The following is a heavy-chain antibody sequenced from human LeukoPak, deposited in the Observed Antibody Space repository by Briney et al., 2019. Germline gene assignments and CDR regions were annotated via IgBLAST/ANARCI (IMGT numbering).Heavy chain of an antibody. CDR3: VREGPIRFLEQIDY. CDR2: IYQSGST. V-gene: IGHV4-38-2*02. D-gene: IGHD3-3*01. J-gene: IGHJ4*02. Sequence: SETLSLTCSVSSYSIGRGYYWGWIRQSPGKGLEWIGNIYQSGSTSYNPSLKSRVTISLDMSKNQFSLKLSSVTAADTAVYYCVREGPIRFLEQIDYWGQGTLVTVSS. CDR1: SYSIGRGYY.